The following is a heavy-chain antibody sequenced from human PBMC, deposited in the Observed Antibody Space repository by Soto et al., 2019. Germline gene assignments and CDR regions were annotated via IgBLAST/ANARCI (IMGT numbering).Heavy chain of an antibody. J-gene: IGHJ4*02. Sequence: ASVKVSCKTSGYTFSNYGITWVRQAPGQPLEWLGWISLYSDGTNYAQKFQGRVSMTTDTSTTTAYMELRSLRSDDTAVYYCASLTYDFWRPFDYWGQGTLVTVSS. D-gene: IGHD3-3*01. CDR3: ASLTYDFWRPFDY. CDR1: GYTFSNYG. CDR2: ISLYSDGT. V-gene: IGHV1-18*01.